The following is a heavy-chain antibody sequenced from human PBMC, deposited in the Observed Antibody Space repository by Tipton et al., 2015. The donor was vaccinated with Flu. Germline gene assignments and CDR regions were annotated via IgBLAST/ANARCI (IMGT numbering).Heavy chain of an antibody. V-gene: IGHV4-38-2*02. CDR2: IHKTGST. CDR3: ARVSPRRVTAIVVVMLPEGYFDY. CDR1: GDSISSRYL. J-gene: IGHJ4*02. Sequence: TLSLTCSVSGDSISSRYLWGWIRQPPGKGLEWIGNIHKTGSTYYNPSLTSRVTISVDTSKNQFSLRLTSVTAADTAVYYCARVSPRRVTAIVVVMLPEGYFDYWGQGSLVTVSS. D-gene: IGHD3-22*01.